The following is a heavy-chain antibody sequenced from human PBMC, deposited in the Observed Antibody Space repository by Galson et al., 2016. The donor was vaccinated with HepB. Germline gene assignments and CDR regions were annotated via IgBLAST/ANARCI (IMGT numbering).Heavy chain of an antibody. V-gene: IGHV3-74*01. CDR3: VRAQSVVPAPAYNWFDP. CDR2: INSDGTIS. Sequence: SLRLSCAASGFAFGSHWMHWVRQVPGKGLVWVSRINSDGTISNYADSVKGRFTISRDHAKNPLYLEMNSLRAEDTAVYNCVRAQSVVPAPAYNWFDPWGQGTLVTVSS. D-gene: IGHD2-21*02. CDR1: GFAFGSHW. J-gene: IGHJ5*02.